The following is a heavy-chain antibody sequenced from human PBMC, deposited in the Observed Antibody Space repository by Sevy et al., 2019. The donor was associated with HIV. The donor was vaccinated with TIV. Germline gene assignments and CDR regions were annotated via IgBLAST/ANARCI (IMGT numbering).Heavy chain of an antibody. Sequence: GGSLRLSCAASGFTFSIYWMTWVRQAPGKGLEWVANIKQDGSEKYYVDSVKGRFTISRDNAKNSRYLQMNSLRADDTAVYYCAIDWGDDFDDRRASYYYFYGMDVWGQGTTVTVSS. CDR3: AIDWGDDFDDRRASYYYFYGMDV. V-gene: IGHV3-7*01. D-gene: IGHD4-17*01. CDR1: GFTFSIYW. CDR2: IKQDGSEK. J-gene: IGHJ6*02.